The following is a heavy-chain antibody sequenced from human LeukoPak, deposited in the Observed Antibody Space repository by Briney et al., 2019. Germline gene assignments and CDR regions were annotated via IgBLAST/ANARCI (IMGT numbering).Heavy chain of an antibody. V-gene: IGHV3-53*01. CDR2: IYSDGDT. Sequence: PGGSLRLSCAASGFTVSSNYMSWVRQAPGKGLEWVSVIYSDGDTYYADSVKGRFTISRDNSKNTLYLQMNSLRAEDTAVYYCARQGYSGYGGGFDPWGQGTLVTVSS. D-gene: IGHD5-12*01. CDR1: GFTVSSNY. CDR3: ARQGYSGYGGGFDP. J-gene: IGHJ5*02.